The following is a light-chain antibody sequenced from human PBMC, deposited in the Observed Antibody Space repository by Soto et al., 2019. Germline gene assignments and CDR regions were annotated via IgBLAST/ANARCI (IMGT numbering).Light chain of an antibody. CDR2: DAS. J-gene: IGKJ1*01. V-gene: IGKV3-20*01. Sequence: IVLTQSPDTLSLSPGERATLSCRASQSVSSNYLAWYQHKLGQAPRLLIYDASRRATGIPDRFSGSGSGIALTLTISRLEPEDFVVYYCQQYGRSPTFGQGTKVDI. CDR3: QQYGRSPT. CDR1: QSVSSNY.